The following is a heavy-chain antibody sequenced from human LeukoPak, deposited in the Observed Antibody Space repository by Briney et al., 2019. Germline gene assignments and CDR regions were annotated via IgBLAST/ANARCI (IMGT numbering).Heavy chain of an antibody. CDR1: GYTFTSYG. CDR2: ISAYNGNT. CDR3: ARDHWSSGNIWTGVWGSY. D-gene: IGHD3-16*01. J-gene: IGHJ4*02. Sequence: ASVKVSCKASGYTFTSYGISWVRQAPGQGLEWMGWISAYNGNTNYAQKLQGRVTMTTDTSTSTAYMELRSLRSDDTAVYYCARDHWSSGNIWTGVWGSYWGQGTLVTVSS. V-gene: IGHV1-18*01.